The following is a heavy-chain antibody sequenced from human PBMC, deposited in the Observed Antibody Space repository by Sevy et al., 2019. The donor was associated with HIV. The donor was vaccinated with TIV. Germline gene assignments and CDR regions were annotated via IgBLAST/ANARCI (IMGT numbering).Heavy chain of an antibody. Sequence: ASVKVSCKASGYTFTNYHITWVRQAPGQGLEWMGWITPNNGNTEYVQRLQGRVTMTTDTSTITAYMELRNLKSDDTAVYYCARAPSGSQGPGQYFHHWGQGTLVTVSS. CDR1: GYTFTNYH. D-gene: IGHD1-26*01. J-gene: IGHJ1*01. CDR3: ARAPSGSQGPGQYFHH. V-gene: IGHV1-18*01. CDR2: ITPNNGNT.